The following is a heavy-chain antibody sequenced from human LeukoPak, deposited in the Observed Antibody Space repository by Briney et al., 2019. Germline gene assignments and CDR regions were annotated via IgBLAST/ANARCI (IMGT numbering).Heavy chain of an antibody. CDR3: ARDPWDY. CDR2: INHRITDI. V-gene: IGHV3-21*01. CDR1: GFAFTTYS. J-gene: IGHJ4*02. Sequence: GGSLRLSCSASGFAFTTYSMNWGRQGPGKRREWGSAINHRITDINYSHSVKGRFTISRDNAKNSLSLQMNSLRAEDTAVYYCARDPWDYWGQGTLVTVSS.